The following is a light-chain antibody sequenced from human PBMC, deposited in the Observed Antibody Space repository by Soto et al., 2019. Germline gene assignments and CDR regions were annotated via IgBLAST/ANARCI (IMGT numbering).Light chain of an antibody. CDR1: QSVSVN. V-gene: IGKV3-15*01. J-gene: IGKJ3*01. CDR3: QQYNNWPTT. CDR2: GVS. Sequence: EIVMTQSPGTLSVSPGERATLSCRASQSVSVNLAWYQQKPGQSPSLLIYGVSTRATGIPVRFSGSESGTEFTLTISSLQSDDFAVYCCQQYNNWPTTFGPGTKVDIK.